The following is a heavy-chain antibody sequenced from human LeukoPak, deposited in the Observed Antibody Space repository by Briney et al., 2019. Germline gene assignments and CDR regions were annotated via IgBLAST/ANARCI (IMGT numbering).Heavy chain of an antibody. V-gene: IGHV3-13*01. CDR3: ARGDASSGSVDY. Sequence: PGGSLRLSCAASGFTFSSYDMHRVRQATGKGLEWVSAIGTAGDTYYPGSVKGRFTISRENAKNSLYLQMNSLRAEDTAVYYCARGDASSGSVDYWGQGTLVTVSS. J-gene: IGHJ4*02. CDR1: GFTFSSYD. CDR2: IGTAGDT. D-gene: IGHD6-19*01.